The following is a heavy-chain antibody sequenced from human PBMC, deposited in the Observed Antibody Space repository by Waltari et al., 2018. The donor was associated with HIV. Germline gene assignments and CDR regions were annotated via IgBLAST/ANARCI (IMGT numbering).Heavy chain of an antibody. CDR2: LYPGDSDT. V-gene: IGHV5-51*01. J-gene: IGHJ5*02. D-gene: IGHD6-19*01. CDR1: GYRFTSYW. Sequence: EVQLVQSGAEVKKPGESLKISCKGSGYRFTSYWIGWVRHMPGKGLEWMVILYPGDSDTRYSPSYQVQVTISADKSISTAYLQWSNLKASDTAMYYCARQKSVAGGKWFDPWGQGTLVTVSS. CDR3: ARQKSVAGGKWFDP.